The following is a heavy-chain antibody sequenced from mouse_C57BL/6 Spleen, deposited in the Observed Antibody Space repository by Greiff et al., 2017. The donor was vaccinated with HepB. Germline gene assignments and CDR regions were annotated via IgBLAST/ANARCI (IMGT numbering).Heavy chain of an antibody. CDR3: ARAAQALYAIDY. J-gene: IGHJ4*01. Sequence: EVHLVESGGGLVKPGRSLKLTCAVSGFTFSDYGIHWVRQAPQKGLEWVAYNSSDSSTIYYADTVKGRFTITRDNSKNNLFLQMTSLRSEDTAMYYCARAAQALYAIDYWGQGTSVTVSS. CDR1: GFTFSDYG. CDR2: NSSDSSTI. D-gene: IGHD3-2*02. V-gene: IGHV5-17*01.